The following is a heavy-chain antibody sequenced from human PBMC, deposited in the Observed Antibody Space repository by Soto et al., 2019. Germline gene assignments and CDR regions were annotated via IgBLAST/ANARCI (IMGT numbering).Heavy chain of an antibody. Sequence: SETLSLTCTVSGGSISSGGYYWSWIRQHPGKGLEWIGYIYYSGSTYYNPSLKSRVTISVDTSKNQFSLKLSSVTAADTAVYYCASVTAAAFDIWGQGTMVTVSS. D-gene: IGHD6-13*01. CDR2: IYYSGST. CDR3: ASVTAAAFDI. J-gene: IGHJ3*02. CDR1: GGSISSGGYY. V-gene: IGHV4-31*03.